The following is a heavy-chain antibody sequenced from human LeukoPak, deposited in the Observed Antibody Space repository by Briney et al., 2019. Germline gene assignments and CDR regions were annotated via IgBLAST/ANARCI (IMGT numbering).Heavy chain of an antibody. D-gene: IGHD3-10*01. J-gene: IGHJ4*02. CDR1: GFTFSDYY. V-gene: IGHV3-11*01. CDR2: ISSSGSTI. Sequence: PGGSLRLSCAASGFTFSDYYMNWIRQAPGKGLEWVSFISSSGSTIHHADSVKGRFTISRDNAKNSLYLQMNSLRAEDTAVYYCAGRPSSIDYWGQGTLVTVSS. CDR3: AGRPSSIDY.